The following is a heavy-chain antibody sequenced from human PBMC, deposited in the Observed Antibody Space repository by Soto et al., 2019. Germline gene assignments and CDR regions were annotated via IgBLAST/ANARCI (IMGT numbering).Heavy chain of an antibody. CDR1: GFTFSSYA. D-gene: IGHD1-26*01. J-gene: IGHJ4*02. CDR2: ISGSGGST. Sequence: GGSLRLSCAASGFTFSSYAMSWVRQAPGKGLEWVSAISGSGGSTYYADSVKGRFTISRDNSKNTLYLQMNSLRAEDTAVYYCAKDRGRGEWELIFDYWGQGTLVTVSS. V-gene: IGHV3-23*01. CDR3: AKDRGRGEWELIFDY.